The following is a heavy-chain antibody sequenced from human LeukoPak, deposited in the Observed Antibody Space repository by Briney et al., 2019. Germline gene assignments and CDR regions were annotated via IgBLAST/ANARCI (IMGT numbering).Heavy chain of an antibody. V-gene: IGHV4-59*08. CDR1: GGSISNYY. J-gene: IGHJ4*02. Sequence: SETLSLTCTVSGGSISNYYWSWIRQPPGKGLEWIGYMYYSGSTNYNPSLKSRVTISVDTSKNQFSLKLSSVTAADTAVYYCARSRGYYYADVYWGQGTLVTVSS. D-gene: IGHD3-22*01. CDR2: MYYSGST. CDR3: ARSRGYYYADVY.